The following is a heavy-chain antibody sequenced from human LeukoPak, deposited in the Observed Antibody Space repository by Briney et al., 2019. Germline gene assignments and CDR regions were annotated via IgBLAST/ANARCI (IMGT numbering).Heavy chain of an antibody. V-gene: IGHV1-24*01. CDR2: FDPKDGEK. D-gene: IGHD3-3*02. CDR3: AASPIPGLPPIFHYHYSYIGV. J-gene: IGHJ6*03. Sequence: ASVKVSCKVSGYTVSDLSLHWVRQAPGKGLEWLGGFDPKDGEKKYPEKVRGRITMTEDSSTDTAYLELSNMRSEDTAIYYCAASPIPGLPPIFHYHYSYIGVWGNVTSVVISS. CDR1: GYTVSDLS.